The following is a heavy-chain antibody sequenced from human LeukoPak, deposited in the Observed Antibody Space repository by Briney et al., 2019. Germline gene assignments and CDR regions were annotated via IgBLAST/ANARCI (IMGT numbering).Heavy chain of an antibody. D-gene: IGHD5-18*01. CDR1: GGSISSGSYY. J-gene: IGHJ4*02. CDR3: ARARGYSYGYVDY. Sequence: PSETLSLTCTVSGGSISSGSYYASWIRQPAGKGLEWIGRIYTSGSTNYNPSLKSRVTISVDTSKNQFSLKLSSVTAADTAVYYCARARGYSYGYVDYWGQGTLVTVSS. CDR2: IYTSGST. V-gene: IGHV4-61*02.